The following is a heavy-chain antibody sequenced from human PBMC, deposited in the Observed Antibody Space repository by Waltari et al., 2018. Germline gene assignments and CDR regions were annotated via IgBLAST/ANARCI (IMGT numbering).Heavy chain of an antibody. CDR1: GGSFSGYY. D-gene: IGHD2-15*01. V-gene: IGHV4-34*01. CDR3: ARGKRLVATVAYGMDV. CDR2: INHRGST. Sequence: QVQLQQWGAGLLKPSETLSLTCAVYGGSFSGYYWSWIRQPPGKGLEWIGEINHRGSTNYNPSLKSRVTRSVDTSKNQFSLKLSSVTAADTAVYYCARGKRLVATVAYGMDVWGQGTTVTVSS. J-gene: IGHJ6*02.